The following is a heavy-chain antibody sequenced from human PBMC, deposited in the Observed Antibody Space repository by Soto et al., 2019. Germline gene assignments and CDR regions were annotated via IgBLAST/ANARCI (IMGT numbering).Heavy chain of an antibody. J-gene: IGHJ4*02. CDR1: GGTFSSYA. Sequence: ASVKVSCKASGGTFSSYAISWVRHAPGQGLEWMGGIIPIFGTANYAQKFQGRVTITADESTSTAYVELSSLRSEDTAVYYCARDDCSSTSCYTHYFDYWGQGTMVTVYS. V-gene: IGHV1-69*13. CDR2: IIPIFGTA. CDR3: ARDDCSSTSCYTHYFDY. D-gene: IGHD2-2*02.